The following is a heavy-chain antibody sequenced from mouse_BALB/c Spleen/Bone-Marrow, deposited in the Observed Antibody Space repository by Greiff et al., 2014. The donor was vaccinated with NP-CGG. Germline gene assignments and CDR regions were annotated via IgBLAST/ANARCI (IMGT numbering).Heavy chain of an antibody. CDR3: ASYYYGSSSFAY. V-gene: IGHV14-3*02. CDR2: IDPANGNT. Sequence: VQLQQPGAELVKPGASVKLSCTASGFNIKDTYMHWVKRRPEQGLEWIGRIDPANGNTKYDPKSQGKATITADTSSNTAYLQLSSLTPEDTAVYYCASYYYGSSSFAYWGQGTLVTVSA. CDR1: GFNIKDTY. D-gene: IGHD1-1*01. J-gene: IGHJ3*01.